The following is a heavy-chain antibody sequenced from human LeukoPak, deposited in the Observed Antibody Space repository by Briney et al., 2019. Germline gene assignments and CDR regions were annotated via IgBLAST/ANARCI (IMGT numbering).Heavy chain of an antibody. Sequence: GGSLRLSCAASGLSISNFWMHWVRQAPGKGLEWVVIIDKDGKDIKYVDSVKGRFTLSRDNAKNSVYLQMNSLRTEDTALYYCVTDGDKWNDFEYWGQGTLVTVSS. J-gene: IGHJ4*02. D-gene: IGHD1-1*01. CDR1: GLSISNFW. CDR2: IDKDGKDI. V-gene: IGHV3-7*01. CDR3: VTDGDKWNDFEY.